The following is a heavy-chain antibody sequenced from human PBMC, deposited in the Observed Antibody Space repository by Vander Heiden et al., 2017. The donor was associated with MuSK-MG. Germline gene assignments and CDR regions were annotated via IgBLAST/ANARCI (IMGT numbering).Heavy chain of an antibody. CDR3: ARANIPAPPGDWFDP. D-gene: IGHD2-2*01. V-gene: IGHV4-59*01. J-gene: IGHJ5*02. Sequence: QVQLQESGPGLVKPSETLSLTCTVSGGSISSYYWSWIRQPPGKGLEWIGYIYYSGSTNYNPSLKSRVTISVDTSKNQFSLKLSSVTAADTAVYYCARANIPAPPGDWFDPWGQGTLVTVSS. CDR2: IYYSGST. CDR1: GGSISSYY.